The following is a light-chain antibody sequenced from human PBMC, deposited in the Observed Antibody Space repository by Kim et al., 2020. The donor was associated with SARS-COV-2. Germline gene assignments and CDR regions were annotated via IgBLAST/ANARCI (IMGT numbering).Light chain of an antibody. J-gene: IGLJ2*01. V-gene: IGLV3-19*01. CDR3: NSRDSNDNVV. CDR2: GKN. Sequence: VALGQKVRITCQGDSLRSYYATWYHQKPGQAPILVIYGKNNRPSGIPDRFSGSSSGNTASLTITGTQAGDEADYYCNSRDSNDNVVFGGGTQLTVL. CDR1: SLRSYY.